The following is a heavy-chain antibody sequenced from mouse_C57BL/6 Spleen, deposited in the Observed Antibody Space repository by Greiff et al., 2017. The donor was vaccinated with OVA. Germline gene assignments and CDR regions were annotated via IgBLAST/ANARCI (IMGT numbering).Heavy chain of an antibody. Sequence: QVQLQQSGAELARPGASVKLSCKASGYTFTSYGISWVKQRTGQGLEWIGEIYPRSGNTYYNEKFKGKATLTADKSSSTAYMELRSLTSEDSAVYFCASWDYGSSYWYFDVWGTGTTVTVSS. CDR3: ASWDYGSSYWYFDV. J-gene: IGHJ1*03. CDR2: IYPRSGNT. CDR1: GYTFTSYG. V-gene: IGHV1-81*01. D-gene: IGHD1-1*01.